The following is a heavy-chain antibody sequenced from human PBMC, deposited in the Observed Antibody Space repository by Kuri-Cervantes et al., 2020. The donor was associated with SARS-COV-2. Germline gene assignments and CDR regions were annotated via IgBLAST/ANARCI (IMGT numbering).Heavy chain of an antibody. CDR3: ARGRRPTYYYYYGMDV. V-gene: IGHV4-38-2*02. CDR1: GYSISSGYY. Sequence: SETLSLTCTVSGYSISSGYYWGWIRQPPGKGLEWIGSIYHSGSTYYNPSLKSRVTVSVDTSKNQFSLKLSSVTAADTAVYYCARGRRPTYYYYYGMDVWGQGTTVTASS. J-gene: IGHJ6*02. CDR2: IYHSGST.